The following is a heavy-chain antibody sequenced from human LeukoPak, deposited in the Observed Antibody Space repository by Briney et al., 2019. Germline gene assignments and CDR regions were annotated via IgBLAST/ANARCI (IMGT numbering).Heavy chain of an antibody. D-gene: IGHD1-1*01. CDR3: AISVPAFDY. V-gene: IGHV4-38-2*01. Sequence: TPSETLSLTFAVSGYSLRSGHYWGWIRQTPGKGLEWIGSFSDSGSTYYNPSLKSRVTISVDTSKNHFSLRLNSVTAADTAVYYCAISVPAFDYWGQGTLVTVSS. J-gene: IGHJ4*02. CDR2: FSDSGST. CDR1: GYSLRSGHY.